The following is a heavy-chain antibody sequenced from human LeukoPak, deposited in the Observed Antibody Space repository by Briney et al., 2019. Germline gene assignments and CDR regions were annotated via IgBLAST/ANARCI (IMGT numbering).Heavy chain of an antibody. J-gene: IGHJ4*02. CDR3: AKDPLQQLVPLGDY. CDR2: ISGSGGST. V-gene: IGHV3-23*01. D-gene: IGHD6-13*01. CDR1: GFTFSSYA. Sequence: RPGGSLRLSCAASGFTFSSYAMSWVRQAPGKGLEWVSAISGSGGSTSYADSVKGRFTISRDNSKNTLYLQMNSLRAEDTAVYYCAKDPLQQLVPLGDYWGQGTLVTVSS.